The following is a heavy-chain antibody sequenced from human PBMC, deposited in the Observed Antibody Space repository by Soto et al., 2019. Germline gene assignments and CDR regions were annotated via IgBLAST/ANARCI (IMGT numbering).Heavy chain of an antibody. D-gene: IGHD3-16*01. CDR1: GGSIISSSYC. J-gene: IGHJ4*02. CDR2: IYYSRST. CDR3: ARAWGGYFDY. V-gene: IGHV4-31*03. Sequence: PSETLSLTCSFSGGSIISSSYCWSWIRQHPGKGLEWIGYIYYSRSTYYNPSLKSRVTISVDTSKNQFSLKLSSVTAADTAVYYCARAWGGYFDYWGQGTLVTVSS.